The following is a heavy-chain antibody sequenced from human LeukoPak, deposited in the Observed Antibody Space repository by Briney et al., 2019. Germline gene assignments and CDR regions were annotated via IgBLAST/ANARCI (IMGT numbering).Heavy chain of an antibody. Sequence: KPGASVKVSCKASGYTFTSYDINWVRQATGQGLEWMGWMNPNSGNTGYAQKFQGRVTITRNTSISTAYMELSSLRSEDTAVYYCARGPGEGYCSSTSCYENWFDPWGQGTLVTVSS. CDR3: ARGPGEGYCSSTSCYENWFDP. CDR1: GYTFTSYD. CDR2: MNPNSGNT. J-gene: IGHJ5*02. V-gene: IGHV1-8*01. D-gene: IGHD2-2*01.